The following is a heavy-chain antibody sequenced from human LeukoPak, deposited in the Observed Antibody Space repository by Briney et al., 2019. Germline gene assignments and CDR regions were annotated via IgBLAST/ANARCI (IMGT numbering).Heavy chain of an antibody. CDR2: IFYNGNT. J-gene: IGHJ4*02. V-gene: IGHV4-59*08. Sequence: SETLSLTCSVSGDSISSYYWSWIRQPPGKGLEWIGYIFYNGNTNYNPSLKSRVTLSVDTSKNQLSLRLTSVTAADTAVYYCARGIAVTGITFDYWGQGTLVTVSS. CDR1: GDSISSYY. D-gene: IGHD6-19*01. CDR3: ARGIAVTGITFDY.